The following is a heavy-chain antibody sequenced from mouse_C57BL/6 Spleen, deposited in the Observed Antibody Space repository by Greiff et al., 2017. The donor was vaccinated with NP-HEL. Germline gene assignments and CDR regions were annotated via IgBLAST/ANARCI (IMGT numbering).Heavy chain of an antibody. D-gene: IGHD4-1*01. CDR3: AREWMGTGTDAMDY. J-gene: IGHJ4*01. Sequence: QVQLKQSGPGLVAPSQSLSITCTVSGFSLTSYAISWVRQPPGKGLEWLGVIWTGGGTNYNSALKSRLSISKDNSKSQVFLKMKSLQTDDTARYYCAREWMGTGTDAMDYWGQGTSVTVSS. CDR1: GFSLTSYA. CDR2: IWTGGGT. V-gene: IGHV2-9-1*01.